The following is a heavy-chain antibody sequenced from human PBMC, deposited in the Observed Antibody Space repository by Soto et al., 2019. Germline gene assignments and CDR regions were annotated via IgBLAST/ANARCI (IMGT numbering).Heavy chain of an antibody. CDR2: INAGNGNT. CDR1: GYTFTSYA. V-gene: IGHV1-3*01. Sequence: GASVKVSCKASGYTFTSYAMHWVRQAPGQRLEWMGWINAGNGNTKYSQKFQGRVTITRDTSASTAYMELSGLRSEDTAVYYCARVPSIYGSGWDWGQGTLVTVSS. D-gene: IGHD6-19*01. CDR3: ARVPSIYGSGWD. J-gene: IGHJ4*02.